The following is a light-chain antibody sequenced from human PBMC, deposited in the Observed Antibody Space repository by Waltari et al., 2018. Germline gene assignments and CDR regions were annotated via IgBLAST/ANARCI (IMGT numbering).Light chain of an antibody. CDR3: QQSYNTPWT. CDR2: AGS. CDR1: QSISNF. Sequence: DIQMTQSPSSLSAHVGDRVTITCRAGQSISNFLNWYHQKPGKAPELLIYAGSTLQSGVPSRFSGSGSGTDFTLTISGLQPEDFVTYYCQQSYNTPWTFCQGTKVEIK. J-gene: IGKJ1*01. V-gene: IGKV1-39*01.